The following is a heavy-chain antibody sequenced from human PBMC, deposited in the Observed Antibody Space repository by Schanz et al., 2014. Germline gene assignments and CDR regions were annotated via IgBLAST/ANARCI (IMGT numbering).Heavy chain of an antibody. D-gene: IGHD6-13*01. V-gene: IGHV3-15*01. CDR3: ATASSPVREAGAGSSFHL. CDR2: IKSKTDGETT. CDR1: GFAFSSYG. J-gene: IGHJ5*02. Sequence: EVQLVASGGGLVQPGGSLRLSCLASGFAFSSYGMNWLRQAPGKGLEWLGRIKSKTDGETTDYAAPVKGRFSISRDDSQSTLYLQMNSLKIEDTAVYYCATASSPVREAGAGSSFHLWGQGTLVTVSP.